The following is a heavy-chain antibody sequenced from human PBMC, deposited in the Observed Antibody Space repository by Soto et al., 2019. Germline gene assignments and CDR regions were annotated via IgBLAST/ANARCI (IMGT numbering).Heavy chain of an antibody. CDR3: ARGGSSVGQRDFDY. CDR1: GVSIISYY. D-gene: IGHD6-19*01. J-gene: IGHJ4*02. CDR2: IYYSGST. Sequence: SDNLSLTCTVSGVSIISYYWSWIRHRPGKGLEWIGYIYYSGSTNYNPSLRSQVTISVDTSKDQFSLKLSSVTAADTAVYYCARGGSSVGQRDFDYWGQGTLVTVSS. V-gene: IGHV4-59*01.